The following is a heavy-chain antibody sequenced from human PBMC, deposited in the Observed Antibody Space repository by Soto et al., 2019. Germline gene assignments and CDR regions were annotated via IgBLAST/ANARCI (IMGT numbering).Heavy chain of an antibody. CDR1: GYTFTSYA. J-gene: IGHJ4*02. V-gene: IGHV1-3*01. Sequence: GASVKVSCKASGYTFTSYAIHWVRQAPGQRLEWMGWINAGNGNTKYSQKFQGRVTITRDTSASTAYMELSSLRSEDTAVYYCARVNGYCSSTSCYLSGFDYWGQGTLVTVSS. CDR2: INAGNGNT. D-gene: IGHD2-2*01. CDR3: ARVNGYCSSTSCYLSGFDY.